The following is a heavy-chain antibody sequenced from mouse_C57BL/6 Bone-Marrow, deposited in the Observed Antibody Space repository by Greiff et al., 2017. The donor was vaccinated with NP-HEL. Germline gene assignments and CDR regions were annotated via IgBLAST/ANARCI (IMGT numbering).Heavy chain of an antibody. D-gene: IGHD1-1*01. CDR2: IYPNSGST. CDR3: ARRWYYGPRLYFDY. V-gene: IGHV1-64*01. CDR1: GYTFTSYW. Sequence: QVQLQQPGAELVKPGASVKLSCKASGYTFTSYWMHWVKQRPGQGLEWIGMIYPNSGSTNYNEKFKSKATLTVDKSSSTAYMQLSSLTSEDSAVYYCARRWYYGPRLYFDYWGQGTTLTVSS. J-gene: IGHJ2*01.